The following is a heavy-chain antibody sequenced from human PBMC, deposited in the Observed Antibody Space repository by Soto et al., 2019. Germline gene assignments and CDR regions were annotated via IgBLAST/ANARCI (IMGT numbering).Heavy chain of an antibody. Sequence: EVQLVESGGVVVQPGGSLRLSCAASGFTFEDFSMHWVRQPPGKGLEWVSLINWDGGDTLYEDSVKGRFTISRDNTKSSLFLQMNGLRTEDSALYYCATEYRSRRDPLFDDWGQGTLVTVSS. CDR3: ATEYRSRRDPLFDD. V-gene: IGHV3-43*01. D-gene: IGHD2-2*01. CDR2: INWDGGDT. J-gene: IGHJ4*02. CDR1: GFTFEDFS.